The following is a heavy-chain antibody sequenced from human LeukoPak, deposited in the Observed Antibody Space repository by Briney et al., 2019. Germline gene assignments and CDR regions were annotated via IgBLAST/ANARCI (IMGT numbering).Heavy chain of an antibody. J-gene: IGHJ4*02. V-gene: IGHV4-61*02. CDR2: IYTSGST. CDR1: GGSISSGSYY. CDR3: ARASHGSGSYWTTLLLDY. D-gene: IGHD3-10*01. Sequence: PSETLSLTCTVSGGSISSGSYYWSWIRQPAGKGLEWIGRIYTSGSTNYNPSLKIRVTISVDTSKNQFSLKLSSVTAADTAVYYCARASHGSGSYWTTLLLDYWGQGTLVTVSS.